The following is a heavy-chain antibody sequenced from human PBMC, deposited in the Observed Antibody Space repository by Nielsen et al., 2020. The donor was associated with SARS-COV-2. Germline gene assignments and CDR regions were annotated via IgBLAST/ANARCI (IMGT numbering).Heavy chain of an antibody. V-gene: IGHV4-30-4*01. J-gene: IGHJ2*01. CDR3: ASIAVGYYGSDWYFDL. CDR1: GGSISSGDYY. D-gene: IGHD3-10*01. CDR2: IYYSGST. Sequence: SETLSLTCTVSGGSISSGDYYWSWIRQPPGKGLEWIGYIYYSGSTYYNPSLKSRVTISVDTSKNQFSLKLSSVTAADTAVYYCASIAVGYYGSDWYFDLWGRGTLVTVSS.